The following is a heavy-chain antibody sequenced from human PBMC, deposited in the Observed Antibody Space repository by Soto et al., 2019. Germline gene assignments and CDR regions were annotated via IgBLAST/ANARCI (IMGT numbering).Heavy chain of an antibody. CDR3: LSARFDY. CDR2: INHSGST. J-gene: IGHJ4*02. V-gene: IGHV4-34*01. CDR1: GGSFNSNY. Sequence: SETLSLTCAVSGGSFNSNYWTWVRQPPGKGLEWIGEINHSGSTNYNPSLKSRITISVDTSKNQFSLKLNSVTAADTAVYYCLSARFDYWGQGTLVTVS. D-gene: IGHD6-19*01.